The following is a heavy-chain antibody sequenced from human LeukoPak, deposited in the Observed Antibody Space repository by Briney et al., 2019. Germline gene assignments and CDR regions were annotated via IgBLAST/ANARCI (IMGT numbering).Heavy chain of an antibody. D-gene: IGHD4-23*01. V-gene: IGHV4-4*02. CDR2: IYHSGAT. Sequence: SETLSLTCAVSGGSISSSSSNCWTWVRQPPGKGLEWIGEIYHSGATNYNPSLKSRVHMLLDKSKNQFSLNLNSVTAADTAVYYCARNGGNSDFDYWGQGTLVTVSS. J-gene: IGHJ4*02. CDR3: ARNGGNSDFDY. CDR1: GGSISSSSSNC.